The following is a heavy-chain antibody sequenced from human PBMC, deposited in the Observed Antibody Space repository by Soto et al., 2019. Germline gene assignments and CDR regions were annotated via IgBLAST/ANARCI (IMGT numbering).Heavy chain of an antibody. CDR2: KPYTGSP. J-gene: IGHJ4*02. CDR1: GGSVSSGSYH. Sequence: QVQLQESGPGLVKPSETLSLTCSVSGGSVSSGSYHWSWIRQPPGKGLEWIGFKPYTGSPDYNPPLESRGVISIDRSKHQFSLKLRCLTAADPAVYFCARVGWGGDSWGQGTLVTVSS. CDR3: ARVGWGGDS. D-gene: IGHD7-27*01. V-gene: IGHV4-61*01.